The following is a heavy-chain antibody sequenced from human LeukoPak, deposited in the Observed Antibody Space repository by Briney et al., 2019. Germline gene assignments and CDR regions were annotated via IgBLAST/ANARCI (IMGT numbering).Heavy chain of an antibody. Sequence: GASVKVSCKASGYTFTSYGISWVRQAPGQGLEWMGWISAYNGNTNYAQKLQGRVTMTTDTSTSTAYMELRSLRSDDTAVYYCARVSNYYGSGSPRYYFDYWGQGTLVTVSS. J-gene: IGHJ4*02. CDR3: ARVSNYYGSGSPRYYFDY. CDR1: GYTFTSYG. V-gene: IGHV1-18*01. D-gene: IGHD3-10*01. CDR2: ISAYNGNT.